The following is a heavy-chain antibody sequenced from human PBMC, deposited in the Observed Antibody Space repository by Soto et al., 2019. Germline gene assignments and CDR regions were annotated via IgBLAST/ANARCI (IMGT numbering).Heavy chain of an antibody. CDR2: ISGSGDST. Sequence: GGFPRLSRAAPGFPFCTYALNWVRQSPGKGLEWVSGISGSGDSTYYADSVKGRFTVSRDNSKNTLYLQMNSLRAEDTAVFYCAKERSSGWSFDYWGQGTLVTVSS. D-gene: IGHD6-19*01. J-gene: IGHJ4*02. CDR1: GFPFCTYA. CDR3: AKERSSGWSFDY. V-gene: IGHV3-23*01.